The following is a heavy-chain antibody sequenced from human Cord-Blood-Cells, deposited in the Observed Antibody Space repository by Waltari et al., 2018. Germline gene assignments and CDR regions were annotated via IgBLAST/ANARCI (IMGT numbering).Heavy chain of an antibody. J-gene: IGHJ3*02. CDR2: INHSGST. V-gene: IGHV4-34*01. CDR3: ARGRGYCSSTSCYFAFDI. Sequence: QVQLQQWGAGLLKPSETLSLTCAVYGGSFSGYYWSWIRQPPGTGLEWIGEINHSGSTNYTPSLKSRVTISVDTSKNQFSLKLSSVTAADTAVYYCARGRGYCSSTSCYFAFDIWGQGTMVTVSS. D-gene: IGHD2-2*01. CDR1: GGSFSGYY.